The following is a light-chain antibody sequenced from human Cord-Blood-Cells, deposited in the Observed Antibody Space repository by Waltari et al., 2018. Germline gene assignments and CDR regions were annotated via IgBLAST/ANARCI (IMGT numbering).Light chain of an antibody. J-gene: IGLJ2*01. V-gene: IGLV2-8*01. Sequence: QSALTQPPSASGSPGQSVTISCTGTSSYVGGYNYVSWYQQHPGKAPKLMIYEVSKRPSGVPDRFSGSKSCNTASLTVSGLQAEDEADYYCSSYAGSNNLVFGGGTKLTVL. CDR3: SSYAGSNNLV. CDR2: EVS. CDR1: SSYVGGYNY.